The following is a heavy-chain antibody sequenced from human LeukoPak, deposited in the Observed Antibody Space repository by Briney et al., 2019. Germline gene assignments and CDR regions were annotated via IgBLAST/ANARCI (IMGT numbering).Heavy chain of an antibody. J-gene: IGHJ4*02. D-gene: IGHD5-24*01. V-gene: IGHV3-53*01. CDR2: IYSGGST. CDR1: GFTFSSNY. CDR3: ARTAGGYNSYYFDY. Sequence: PGGSLRLSCAASGFTFSSNYMSWVPQAPGKGLEWVSVIYSGGSTYYSDSVKGRFTISRDNSKNTLYLQMNSLRAEDTAVYYCARTAGGYNSYYFDYWGQGTLVTVSS.